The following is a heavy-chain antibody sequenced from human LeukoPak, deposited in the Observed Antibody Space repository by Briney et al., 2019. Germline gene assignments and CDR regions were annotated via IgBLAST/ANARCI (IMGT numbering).Heavy chain of an antibody. CDR2: MNPNSGNT. D-gene: IGHD4-11*01. V-gene: IGHV1-8*03. CDR1: GYTFSSYD. Sequence: ASVKVSCKASGYTFSSYDINWVRQATGQGLEWMGWMNPNSGNTGYAHKFQGRVTITRNTSITTAYMELSSLRSEDTAVYYCARVPDHSGRPDSYYMDGWGKGTTVTVSS. J-gene: IGHJ6*03. CDR3: ARVPDHSGRPDSYYMDG.